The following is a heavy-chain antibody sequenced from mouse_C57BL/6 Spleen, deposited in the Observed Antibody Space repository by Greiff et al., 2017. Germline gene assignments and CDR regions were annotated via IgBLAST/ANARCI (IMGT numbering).Heavy chain of an antibody. CDR3: AIITTLVRDAMDY. CDR2: IRYDGSN. J-gene: IGHJ4*01. CDR1: GYSITSCYY. Sequence: EVQLQESGPGLVKPSQSLSLTCSVTGYSITSCYYWNWIRQVPGNKLEWMGYIRYDGSNNYNPSLKNRNSITRDTSKNQFFLTLNSVTTEDTSTYYYAIITTLVRDAMDYWGQGTSVTVSS. D-gene: IGHD1-1*01. V-gene: IGHV3-6*01.